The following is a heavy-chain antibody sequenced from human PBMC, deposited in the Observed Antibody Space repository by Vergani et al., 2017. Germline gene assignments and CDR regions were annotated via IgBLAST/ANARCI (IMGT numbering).Heavy chain of an antibody. CDR3: VRVKGSNWNDHLYDI. Sequence: EVQVVESGGGLVQPGGSLRLSCAASGFIFSDHYMDWVRQAPGKGLEWVGRIRNKANDYTTQYAASVKGRFTISRDDSTSYLYLQMNSLQTEDTALYYCVRVKGSNWNDHLYDIWGQGPLVTFSS. J-gene: IGHJ3*02. CDR1: GFIFSDHY. D-gene: IGHD1-1*01. V-gene: IGHV3-72*01. CDR2: IRNKANDYTT.